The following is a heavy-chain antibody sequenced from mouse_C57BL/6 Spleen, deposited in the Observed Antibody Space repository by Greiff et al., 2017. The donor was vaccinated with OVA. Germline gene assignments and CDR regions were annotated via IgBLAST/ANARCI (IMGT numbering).Heavy chain of an antibody. D-gene: IGHD2-4*01. CDR3: ASGGYDYDVWFAY. CDR2: ISYSGST. Sequence: VQLQQSGPGMVKPSQSLSLTCTVTGYSITSGYDWHWIRHFPGNKLEWMGYISYSGSTNYNPSLTSRISITHDTSKNHFFLKLNSVTTEDTATYYCASGGYDYDVWFAYWGQGTLVTVSA. J-gene: IGHJ3*01. V-gene: IGHV3-1*01. CDR1: GYSITSGYD.